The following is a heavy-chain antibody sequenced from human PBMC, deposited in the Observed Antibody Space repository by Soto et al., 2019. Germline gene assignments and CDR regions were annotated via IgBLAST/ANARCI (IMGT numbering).Heavy chain of an antibody. Sequence: QVQLVQSGAEVKKPGASVKVSCKASGYTFTSYYMHWVRQAPGQGLEWMGIINPSGGSTSYAQKFQGRVTMTRDTSTSTVYMELSSLRSEDTAVYYCARTYYYDSSGYYEHFDSWGQGTLVTVSS. CDR3: ARTYYYDSSGYYEHFDS. V-gene: IGHV1-46*01. D-gene: IGHD3-22*01. CDR2: INPSGGST. CDR1: GYTFTSYY. J-gene: IGHJ4*02.